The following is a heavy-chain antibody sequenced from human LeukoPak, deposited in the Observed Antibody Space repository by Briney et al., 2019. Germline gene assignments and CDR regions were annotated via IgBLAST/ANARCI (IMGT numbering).Heavy chain of an antibody. CDR2: INAGNGNT. D-gene: IGHD1-26*01. Sequence: ASVKVSCKASGYTFTSYYMHWVRQAPGQGLEWMGWINAGNGNTKYSQKFQGRVTITRDTSASTAYMELSSLRSEDTAVYYCARARGVRIQWELPTDAFDIWGQGTMVTVSS. V-gene: IGHV1-3*01. CDR1: GYTFTSYY. CDR3: ARARGVRIQWELPTDAFDI. J-gene: IGHJ3*02.